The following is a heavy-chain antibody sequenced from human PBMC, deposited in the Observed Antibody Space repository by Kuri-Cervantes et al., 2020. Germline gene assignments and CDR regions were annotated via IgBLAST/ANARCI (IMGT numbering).Heavy chain of an antibody. CDR1: GFTFSDYY. J-gene: IGHJ4*02. CDR3: AKGGGGSYYSPLDC. V-gene: IGHV3-11*01. D-gene: IGHD2-15*01. Sequence: GESLKISCAASGFTFSDYYMSWIRQAPGKGLEWVSYISSSGSTIYYADSVKGQFTISRDTSKNTVYLQMNSLRADDTAVYYCAKGGGGSYYSPLDCWGQGTLVTVSS. CDR2: ISSSGSTI.